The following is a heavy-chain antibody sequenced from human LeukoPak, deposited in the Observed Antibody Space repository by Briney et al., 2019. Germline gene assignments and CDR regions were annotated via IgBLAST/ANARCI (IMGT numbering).Heavy chain of an antibody. CDR3: ASGIAAAGHSWYFDY. CDR2: INPNSGGT. CDR1: GYTFTGYY. J-gene: IGHJ4*02. V-gene: IGHV1-2*02. Sequence: ASVKVSCKASGYTFTGYYMLWVRQAPGQGLEWMGWINPNSGGTNYAQKFQGRVTMTSDTSISTAYMELSRLRSDDTAVYYCASGIAAAGHSWYFDYWGQGTLVTVSS. D-gene: IGHD6-13*01.